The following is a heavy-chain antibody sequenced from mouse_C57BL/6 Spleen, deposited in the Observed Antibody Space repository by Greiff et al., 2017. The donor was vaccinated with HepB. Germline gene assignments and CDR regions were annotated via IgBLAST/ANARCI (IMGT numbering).Heavy chain of an antibody. CDR3: GREGGVGCLDY. D-gene: IGHD1-1*02. V-gene: IGHV1-78*01. CDR2: IYPRDGST. CDR1: GYTFTDHT. Sequence: VQLQQSDAELVKPGASVKISCKVSGYTFTDHTIHWMKQRPEQGLEWIGYIYPRDGSTKYNEKFKGKATLTADKSSSTAYMQLNSLTSEDSAVYCGGREGGVGCLDYWGQGTSLTVSS. J-gene: IGHJ2*02.